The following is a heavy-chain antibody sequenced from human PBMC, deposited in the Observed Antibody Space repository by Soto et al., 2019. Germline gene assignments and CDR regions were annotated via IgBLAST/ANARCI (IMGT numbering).Heavy chain of an antibody. J-gene: IGHJ3*02. CDR2: ISAYNGNT. V-gene: IGHV1-18*01. CDR1: GYTFTSYG. CDR3: ARDALDYYDILTGYPSDAFDI. Sequence: ASVKVSCKASGYTFTSYGISWVRQAPGQGLEGMGWISAYNGNTNYAQKLQGRVTMTTDTSTSTAYMELRSLRSDDTAVYYCARDALDYYDILTGYPSDAFDIWGQGTMVTVSS. D-gene: IGHD3-9*01.